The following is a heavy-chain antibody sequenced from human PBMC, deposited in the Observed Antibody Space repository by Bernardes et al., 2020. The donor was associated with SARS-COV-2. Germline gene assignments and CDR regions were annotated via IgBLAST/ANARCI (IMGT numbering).Heavy chain of an antibody. Sequence: GGYLSPPRVSSGFTFSYARVNWVRPAPGEGLGWGGPIKSKSDGGTTDYAAPVKGRFTISRDDSKNVLYLQMNSLITEDTAIYYCTTARTLSPLGLIDYWGQGTLVTVSS. CDR3: TTARTLSPLGLIDY. J-gene: IGHJ4*02. V-gene: IGHV3-15*01. D-gene: IGHD2-15*01. CDR1: GFTFSYAR. CDR2: IKSKSDGGTT.